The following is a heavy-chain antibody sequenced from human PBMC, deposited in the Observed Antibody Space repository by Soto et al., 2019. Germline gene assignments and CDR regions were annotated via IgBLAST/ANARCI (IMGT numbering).Heavy chain of an antibody. V-gene: IGHV2-26*01. J-gene: IGHJ4*02. CDR2: IFSNDEK. CDR1: GFSLSNARMG. Sequence: QVTLKESGPVLVKPTETLTLTCTVSGFSLSNARMGVSWIRQPPGKALEWLAHIFSNDEKSYSTSLKSRLTPSKDTSKSQVVLTMTNMDPVDTATYYCARGDTYYDFWSGYYPPNYYFDYWGQGTLVTVSS. D-gene: IGHD3-3*01. CDR3: ARGDTYYDFWSGYYPPNYYFDY.